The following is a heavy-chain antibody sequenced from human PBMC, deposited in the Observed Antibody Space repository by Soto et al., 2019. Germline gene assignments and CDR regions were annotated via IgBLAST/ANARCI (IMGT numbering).Heavy chain of an antibody. V-gene: IGHV1-18*01. J-gene: IGHJ5*02. Sequence: QVQLVQSGAEVKKPGASVKVSCKASGYTFTSYGISWVRQAPGQGLEWMGWISAYNGNTNYAQKLQGRVTMTTDTSTSTAYRELRSLRSADTAVYYCARDLPPGVVVVAATHRNWFDPWGQGTLVTVSS. CDR3: ARDLPPGVVVVAATHRNWFDP. CDR2: ISAYNGNT. D-gene: IGHD2-15*01. CDR1: GYTFTSYG.